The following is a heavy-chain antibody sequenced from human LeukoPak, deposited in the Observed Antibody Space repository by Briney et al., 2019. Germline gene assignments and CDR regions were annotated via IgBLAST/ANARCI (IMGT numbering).Heavy chain of an antibody. CDR3: ARGQGAGDGYNYEGPFYFDY. D-gene: IGHD5-24*01. CDR2: IYHSGST. V-gene: IGHV4-4*02. CDR1: GGSISSTNW. Sequence: SGTLSLTCAVSGGSISSTNWWSWVRQSPGKGLEWIGEIYHSGSTNYNPSLKSRATISVDTSTSQFSLKLNSMTAADTAVYYCARGQGAGDGYNYEGPFYFDYWGQGTLVTVFS. J-gene: IGHJ4*02.